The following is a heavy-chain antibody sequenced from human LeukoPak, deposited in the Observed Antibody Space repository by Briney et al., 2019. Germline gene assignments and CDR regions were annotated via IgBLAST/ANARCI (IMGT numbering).Heavy chain of an antibody. D-gene: IGHD3-3*01. CDR2: MNPNSGNT. Sequence: ASVKVSCKASGYTFTSYDINWVRQATGQGLEWMGWMNPNSGNTGYAQKFQGRVTMTRNTSISTAYMELSRLRSDDTAVYYCAREQYYDFWSGYYAWGQGTLVTVSS. J-gene: IGHJ4*02. CDR1: GYTFTSYD. V-gene: IGHV1-8*01. CDR3: AREQYYDFWSGYYA.